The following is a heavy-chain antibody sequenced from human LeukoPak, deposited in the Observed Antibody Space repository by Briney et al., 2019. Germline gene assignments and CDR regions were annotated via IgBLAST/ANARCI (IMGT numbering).Heavy chain of an antibody. V-gene: IGHV3-49*04. J-gene: IGHJ4*02. CDR3: TRDYTSSGWYGFFDY. CDR2: IRSKAYGGTT. Sequence: PGRSLRLSCTASGFTFGDYAMTWVRQAPGKGLEWVGFIRSKAYGGTTEYAASVKGRFTISRDDYKSIAYLQMNSLKTEDTAVYYCTRDYTSSGWYGFFDYCGPGTLVTVSS. D-gene: IGHD6-19*01. CDR1: GFTFGDYA.